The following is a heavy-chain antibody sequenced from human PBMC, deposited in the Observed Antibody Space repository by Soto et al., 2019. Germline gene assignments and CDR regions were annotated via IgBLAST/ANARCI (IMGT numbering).Heavy chain of an antibody. D-gene: IGHD3-3*01. J-gene: IGHJ4*02. CDR3: AKVGYYVFWSGYYRPEKYFDY. CDR2: ISGSGGST. V-gene: IGHV3-23*01. CDR1: GFTFSSYA. Sequence: GGSLRLSCAASGFTFSSYAMSWVRQAPGKGLEWVSAISGSGGSTYYADSVKGRFTISRDNSKNTLYLQMNSLRAEDTAVYYCAKVGYYVFWSGYYRPEKYFDYCGKAPLVTVS.